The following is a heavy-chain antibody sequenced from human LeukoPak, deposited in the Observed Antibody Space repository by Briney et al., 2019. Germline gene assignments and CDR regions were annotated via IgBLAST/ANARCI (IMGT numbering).Heavy chain of an antibody. Sequence: ASVTVSCKSSVYTFTEHYMHWVRQAPGQGLEWMGWIKTDNGVKYYAQNFQGRFTIATDTSISTVYMELSSLRSDDTAVYYCARDNNWGPDYWGQGTLATVSS. D-gene: IGHD7-27*01. J-gene: IGHJ4*02. CDR3: ARDNNWGPDY. CDR1: VYTFTEHY. V-gene: IGHV1-2*02. CDR2: IKTDNGVK.